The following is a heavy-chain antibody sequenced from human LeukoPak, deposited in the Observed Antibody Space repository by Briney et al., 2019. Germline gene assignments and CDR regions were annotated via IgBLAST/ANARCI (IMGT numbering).Heavy chain of an antibody. D-gene: IGHD2-2*01. V-gene: IGHV1-46*01. CDR2: INPSGGST. Sequence: ASVKVSCKASGYTFTSYYMHWVRQAPGQGLEWMGIINPSGGSTSYAQTFQGRVTMTRDTSTSTVYMELSSLRSEDTAVYYCARDCSSSRCHGRWFDPWGQGTLVTVSS. CDR3: ARDCSSSRCHGRWFDP. CDR1: GYTFTSYY. J-gene: IGHJ5*02.